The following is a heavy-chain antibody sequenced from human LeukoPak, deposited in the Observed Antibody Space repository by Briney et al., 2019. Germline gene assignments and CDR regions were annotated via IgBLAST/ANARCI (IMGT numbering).Heavy chain of an antibody. Sequence: ASVKVSCKASGYTFTSYGISWVRQAPGQGLEWMGWISAYNGNTNYAQKLQGRVTMTTDTPTRTAYMELRSLRSDDTAVYYCARSMRGMGATTGDFDYWGQGTLVTVSS. J-gene: IGHJ4*02. CDR2: ISAYNGNT. CDR1: GYTFTSYG. D-gene: IGHD1-26*01. CDR3: ARSMRGMGATTGDFDY. V-gene: IGHV1-18*01.